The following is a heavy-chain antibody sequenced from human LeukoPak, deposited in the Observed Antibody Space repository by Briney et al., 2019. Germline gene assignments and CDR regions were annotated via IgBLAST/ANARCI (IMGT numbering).Heavy chain of an antibody. D-gene: IGHD4-11*01. V-gene: IGHV4-59*01. CDR2: IYYSGST. J-gene: IGHJ6*03. Sequence: SETLSLTCTVSGGSISSYYWSWIRQPPGKGLEWIGYIYYSGSTNYNPSLKSRVTISVDTSKNQFSLKLSSVTAADTAVYYCARGPSQTTTAIYYYYYMDVWGKGTTVTVSS. CDR1: GGSISSYY. CDR3: ARGPSQTTTAIYYYYYMDV.